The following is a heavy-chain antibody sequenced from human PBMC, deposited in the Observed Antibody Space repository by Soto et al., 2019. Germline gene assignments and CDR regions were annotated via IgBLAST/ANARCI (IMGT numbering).Heavy chain of an antibody. V-gene: IGHV1-69*13. Sequence: SVKVSCKASGGTFSSYPISWVRQAPGQGLEWMGGIIPIIGTTKNAQKFQGRVTITADESTSTAYMELSSLRSEDTAVYYCARAGGASGSYHWFDPWGQGTLVTVSS. CDR3: ARAGGASGSYHWFDP. J-gene: IGHJ5*02. CDR1: GGTFSSYP. CDR2: IIPIIGTT. D-gene: IGHD3-10*01.